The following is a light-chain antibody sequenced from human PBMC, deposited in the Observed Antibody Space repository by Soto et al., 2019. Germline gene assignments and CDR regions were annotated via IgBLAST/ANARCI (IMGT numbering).Light chain of an antibody. CDR2: DVT. Sequence: QSVLTQPASVSGSPGQSITISCTGTRSDVGGYNFVSWYQQYPGKAPKLMIYDVTNRPSGVSNRFSGSKSGNTASLTISGLQAEDEADYYCSSYARSNTLLFGGGTKVTVL. J-gene: IGLJ2*01. CDR3: SSYARSNTLL. V-gene: IGLV2-14*03. CDR1: RSDVGGYNF.